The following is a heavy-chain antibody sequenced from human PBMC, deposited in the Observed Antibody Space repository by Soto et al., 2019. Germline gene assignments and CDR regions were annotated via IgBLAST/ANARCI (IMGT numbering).Heavy chain of an antibody. D-gene: IGHD2-15*01. V-gene: IGHV4-31*03. J-gene: IGHJ4*02. Sequence: QVQLQESGPGLVKPSQTLSLTCTVSGGSISSVGYYWSWIRQHPGKGLEWIGYISYNGNTYYDPSLKSRVAISVDTSKNQFSLRLSSVTAADTAVYFCASVPQGHCSGGDCYFFDRWGQGTLVTVSS. CDR3: ASVPQGHCSGGDCYFFDR. CDR1: GGSISSVGYY. CDR2: ISYNGNT.